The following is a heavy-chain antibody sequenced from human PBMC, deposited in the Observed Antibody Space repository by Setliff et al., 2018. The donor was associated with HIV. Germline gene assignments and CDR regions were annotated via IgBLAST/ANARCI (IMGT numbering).Heavy chain of an antibody. CDR1: GGSFSGYY. CDR2: MNHRGIA. V-gene: IGHV4-34*01. Sequence: PSETLSLTCTVYGGSFSGYYWTWIRQPPGKGLEFIGEMNHRGIANSSPSLKSRVTISIDTSKNQFSLRLTSVTAADTALYYCARAQIAAPRPYEYWGQGTLVTVPS. CDR3: ARAQIAAPRPYEY. D-gene: IGHD6-6*01. J-gene: IGHJ4*02.